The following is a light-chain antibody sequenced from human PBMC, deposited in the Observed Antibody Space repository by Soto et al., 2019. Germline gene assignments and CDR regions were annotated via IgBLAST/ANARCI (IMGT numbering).Light chain of an antibody. V-gene: IGLV4-69*01. J-gene: IGLJ2*01. CDR1: SGHSSYA. CDR3: QTWDTGIVV. CDR2: LNSDGSH. Sequence: QPVLTQSPSASASLGASVKLTCSLNSGHSSYAIAWHQQQPEKGPRYLMKLNSDGSHSKGDGIPDRFSGSSSGAERYLTIPSLQSEDEADYYCQTWDTGIVVFGGGTKLTVL.